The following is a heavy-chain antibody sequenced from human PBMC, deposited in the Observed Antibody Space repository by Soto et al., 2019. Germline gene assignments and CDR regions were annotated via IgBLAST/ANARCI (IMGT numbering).Heavy chain of an antibody. J-gene: IGHJ4*02. CDR1: GYAFTTYG. V-gene: IGHV1-18*01. CDR3: ARGRYGDY. D-gene: IGHD1-1*01. CDR2: ISAHNGNT. Sequence: QVHLVQSGAEVKKPGASVKVSCKGSGYAFTTYGITWVRQAPGQGLEWMGWISAHNGNTNYAQKLQGRVTVTRDTPTSTAYMELRRLSSDDTAVYYCARGRYGDYWGQGALVTVSS.